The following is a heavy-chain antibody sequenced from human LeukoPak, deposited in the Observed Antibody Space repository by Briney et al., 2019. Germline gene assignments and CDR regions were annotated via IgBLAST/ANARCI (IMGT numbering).Heavy chain of an antibody. CDR3: AKDDSAAPFDY. CDR1: GFTFSSYG. Sequence: PGRSLRLSCAASGFTFSSYGMHWVRQAPGKGLEWVAVISYDGSNKYCADSVKGRFTISRDNSKNTLYLQMNSLRAEDTAVYYCAKDDSAAPFDYWGQGTLVTVSS. D-gene: IGHD2-2*01. CDR2: ISYDGSNK. V-gene: IGHV3-30*18. J-gene: IGHJ4*02.